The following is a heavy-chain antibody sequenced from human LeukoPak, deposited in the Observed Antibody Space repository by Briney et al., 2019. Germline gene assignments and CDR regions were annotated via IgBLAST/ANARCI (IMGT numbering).Heavy chain of an antibody. CDR2: ISSNADTT. J-gene: IGHJ4*02. CDR1: GFTLSSYA. CDR3: IQTTIEK. V-gene: IGHV3-64D*06. D-gene: IGHD4-11*01. Sequence: QPGGSLRLSCSASGFTLSSYAMEWVRQAPGKGLEYLSAISSNADTTYYADSVKGRFTISRDNSKNTLYLQMSSLRTEDTAVYYCIQTTIEKWGQGTLVTVSS.